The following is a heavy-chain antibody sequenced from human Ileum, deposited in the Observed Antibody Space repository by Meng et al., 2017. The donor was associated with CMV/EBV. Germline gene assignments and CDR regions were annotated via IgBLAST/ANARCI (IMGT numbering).Heavy chain of an antibody. CDR3: SRGLDSFKLGND. CDR1: GGSFSGYY. V-gene: IGHV4-34*01. Sequence: GSLRLSCAVYGGSFSGYYSTWIRQPPGKGLEWIGEIHSHEGINYNPSLRSRVTMSIDSSTNHFSLRLSSVTAADTAVYYCSRGLDSFKLGNDWAHGKLVNGAS. CDR2: IHSHEGI. J-gene: IGHJ4*01. D-gene: IGHD1-1*01.